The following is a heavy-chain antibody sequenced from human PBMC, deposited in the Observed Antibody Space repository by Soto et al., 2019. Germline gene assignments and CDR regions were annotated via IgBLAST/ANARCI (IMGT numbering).Heavy chain of an antibody. CDR3: ARRDSSGSLDF. V-gene: IGHV1-2*02. CDR2: INPKNGGT. D-gene: IGHD5-18*01. CDR1: GYTFTYFY. J-gene: IGHJ4*02. Sequence: ASVKVSCKTSGYTFTYFYIHWVRLAPGQGLEWMGWINPKNGGTSHAQKFQGRVTMTRDTSISTVYMELNSLTSDDRGIYYCARRDSSGSLDFWGQGTLVTVPQ.